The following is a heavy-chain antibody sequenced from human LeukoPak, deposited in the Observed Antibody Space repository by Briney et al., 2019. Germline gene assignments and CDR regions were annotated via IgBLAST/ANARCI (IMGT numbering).Heavy chain of an antibody. V-gene: IGHV4-34*01. Sequence: PSETLSLTCAVYGGSFSGYYWNWIRQPPGKGLEWIGEINHSGSTNYNPSLKSRVTISVDTSKNQFSLKLSSVTAADTAVYYCARSGYQLPVDYWGQGTLVTVSP. CDR3: ARSGYQLPVDY. CDR2: INHSGST. CDR1: GGSFSGYY. D-gene: IGHD2-2*01. J-gene: IGHJ4*02.